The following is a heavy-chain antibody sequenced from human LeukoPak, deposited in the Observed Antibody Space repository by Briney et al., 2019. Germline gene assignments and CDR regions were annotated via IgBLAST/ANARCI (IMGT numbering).Heavy chain of an antibody. Sequence: GGSLRLSCAASGFTFSIYAMSWLRQTPGKGLEWVSSITSGDGTTYYADSVKGRFTISRDNSENTLYLQKNSLRAEDSALYYGARDRPNYYGSDGHYYRRDGDYWGQGTLVTASS. CDR2: ITSGDGTT. V-gene: IGHV3-23*01. CDR3: ARDRPNYYGSDGHYYRRDGDY. D-gene: IGHD3-22*01. CDR1: GFTFSIYA. J-gene: IGHJ4*02.